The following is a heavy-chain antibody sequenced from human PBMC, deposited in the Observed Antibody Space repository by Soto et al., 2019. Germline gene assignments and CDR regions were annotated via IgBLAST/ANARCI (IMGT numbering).Heavy chain of an antibody. Sequence: GEFLKISGPRSAHSFTTYWIGLVPPIPGKGTEWMGIIYPGDSDTRYSPSFQCQVTISADKSISTAYLQWSSLKASDTAMYYCARLGSGFSFKQIDLEWLPYFDYWGQGTLVTVSS. J-gene: IGHJ4*02. CDR1: AHSFTTYW. CDR3: ARLGSGFSFKQIDLEWLPYFDY. D-gene: IGHD3-3*01. V-gene: IGHV5-51*01. CDR2: IYPGDSDT.